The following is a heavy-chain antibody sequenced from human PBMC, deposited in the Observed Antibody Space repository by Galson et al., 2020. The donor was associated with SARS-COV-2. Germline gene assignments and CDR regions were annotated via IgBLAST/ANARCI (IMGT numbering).Heavy chain of an antibody. CDR1: GYTFDDYG. V-gene: IGHV3-20*04. D-gene: IGHD3-3*01. CDR2: INWNGGST. CDR3: ARDLPYLHYDFWSGYPGACAFDI. Sequence: GGSLRLSCEASGYTFDDYGMSWVRQAPGKGLEWVSGINWNGGSTGYADSVKGRFTISRDNAKNSLYLQMNSLRAEDTALYYCARDLPYLHYDFWSGYPGACAFDIWGQGTMVTVSS. J-gene: IGHJ3*02.